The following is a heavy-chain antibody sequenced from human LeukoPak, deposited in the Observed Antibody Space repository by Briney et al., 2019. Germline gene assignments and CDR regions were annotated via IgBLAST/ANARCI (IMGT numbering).Heavy chain of an antibody. Sequence: PGRSLRLSCETSGFTFSHYGMHWVRQAPGAGLEWVAVIWSDASNTYYADSVKGRFTISRENSRNTLYLQMSSLRAEDTAVYYCAKDAERGFDYSNSLNYWGQGTLVTVSS. CDR1: GFTFSHYG. D-gene: IGHD4-11*01. V-gene: IGHV3-33*06. CDR2: IWSDASNT. J-gene: IGHJ4*02. CDR3: AKDAERGFDYSNSLNY.